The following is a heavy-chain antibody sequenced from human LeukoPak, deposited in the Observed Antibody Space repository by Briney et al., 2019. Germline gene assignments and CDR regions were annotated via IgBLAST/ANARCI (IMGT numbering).Heavy chain of an antibody. V-gene: IGHV4-39*01. CDR2: IYYSGST. Sequence: SETLSLTCTVSGGSISSSSYYWGWIRQPPGKGLEWIGSIYYSGSTYYNPSLKSRVTISVDTSKNQLSLKLSSVTAADTAVYYCARHGIRYDSSGYSTWGQGTLVTVSS. CDR3: ARHGIRYDSSGYST. D-gene: IGHD3-22*01. CDR1: GGSISSSSYY. J-gene: IGHJ5*02.